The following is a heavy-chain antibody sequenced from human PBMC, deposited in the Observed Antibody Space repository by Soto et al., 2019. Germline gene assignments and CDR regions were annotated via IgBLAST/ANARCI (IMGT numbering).Heavy chain of an antibody. CDR2: INLSGGRT. V-gene: IGHV1-46*01. CDR3: ARIRGFWNGYVVDY. J-gene: IGHJ4*02. CDR1: GYTFTSYY. Sequence: ASVQVSCKASGYTFTSYYMHWVRQAPGQGLEWMGIINLSGGRTTYAQKFQGRVTMTRDTSTSTVYMELSSLRSEDTAVYYCARIRGFWNGYVVDYWGQGTLVTVSS. D-gene: IGHD3-3*01.